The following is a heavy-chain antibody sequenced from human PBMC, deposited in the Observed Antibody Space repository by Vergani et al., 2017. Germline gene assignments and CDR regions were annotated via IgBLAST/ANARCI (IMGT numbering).Heavy chain of an antibody. Sequence: QVQLQQWGAGLLKPSETLSLTCAVYGGSFSGYYWSWIRQPPGKGLEWIGYIYTSGSTNYNPSLKSRVTISVDTSKNQFSLKLSSVTAADTAVYYCARQGYDYGDYGDGMYYYYGMDVWGQGTTVTVSS. CDR2: IYTSGST. CDR3: ARQGYDYGDYGDGMYYYYGMDV. CDR1: GGSFSGYY. V-gene: IGHV4-34*01. J-gene: IGHJ6*02. D-gene: IGHD4-17*01.